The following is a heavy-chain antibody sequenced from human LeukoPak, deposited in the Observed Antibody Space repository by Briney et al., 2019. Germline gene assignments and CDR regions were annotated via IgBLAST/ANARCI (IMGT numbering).Heavy chain of an antibody. V-gene: IGHV3-30*18. D-gene: IGHD5-12*01. CDR1: GFTFSSYD. J-gene: IGHJ6*02. CDR2: ISSDGSKR. CDR3: AKKYSGYGDFYYYGMDA. Sequence: PGRSLRLSCAASGFTFSSYDMHWVRQAPGKGLEWVAIISSDGSKRHYADSVKGRFTISRDNSKNTVYIQMNNLRSEDTAVYYCAKKYSGYGDFYYYGMDAWGQGTTVTVSS.